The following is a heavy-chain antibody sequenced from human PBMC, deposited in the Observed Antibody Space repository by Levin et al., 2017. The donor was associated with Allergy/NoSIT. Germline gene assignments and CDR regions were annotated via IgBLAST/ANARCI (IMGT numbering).Heavy chain of an antibody. J-gene: IGHJ2*01. CDR2: IYYSGST. CDR1: GGSISSSSYY. D-gene: IGHD7-27*01. V-gene: IGHV4-39*01. CDR3: ARQTGDPKPPYWYFDL. Sequence: SETLSLTCTVSGGSISSSSYYWGWIRQPPGKGLEWIGSIYYSGSTYYNPSLKSRVTISVDTSKNQFSLKLSSVTAADTAVYYCARQTGDPKPPYWYFDLWGRGTLVTVSS.